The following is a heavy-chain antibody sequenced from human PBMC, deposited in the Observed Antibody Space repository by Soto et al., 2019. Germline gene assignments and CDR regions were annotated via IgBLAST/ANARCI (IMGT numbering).Heavy chain of an antibody. V-gene: IGHV1-69*02. Sequence: SVKVSGKASGGTFSGYTISWVRQAPGQGLEWMGRIIPILGIANYAQKFQGRVTITADKSTSTAYMELSSLRSEDTAVYYCARKYCSSTSCYAFDTWGQGTILTVSS. CDR3: ARKYCSSTSCYAFDT. CDR2: IIPILGIA. CDR1: GGTFSGYT. J-gene: IGHJ3*02. D-gene: IGHD2-2*01.